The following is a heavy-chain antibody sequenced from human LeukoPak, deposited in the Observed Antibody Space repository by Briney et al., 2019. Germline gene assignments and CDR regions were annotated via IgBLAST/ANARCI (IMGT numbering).Heavy chain of an antibody. D-gene: IGHD4-17*01. J-gene: IGHJ4*02. CDR2: IKQDGSEK. V-gene: IGHV3-7*01. CDR1: GFTFGDYW. Sequence: GGSLRLSCAASGFTFGDYWMSWVRQAPGKGLEWVANIKQDGSEKYYVDSVKGRFTISRDNAKNSLYLQMSSLSAEDTAVYYCARDSSDYYRGPFDYWGQGTLVTVSS. CDR3: ARDSSDYYRGPFDY.